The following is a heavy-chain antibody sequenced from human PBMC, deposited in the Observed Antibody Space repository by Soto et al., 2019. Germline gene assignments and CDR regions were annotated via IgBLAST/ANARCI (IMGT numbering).Heavy chain of an antibody. CDR2: IGTSGDT. Sequence: EVQVVESGGGLVQPGGSLRLSCAASGFTFSRYDMHWVRQATGRGLEWVSCIGTSGDTYYAGSVKGRFPISRENDKNSVNLHMNGLSAGATAVYYCARGALGFDPWGQGTLVAVSS. CDR1: GFTFSRYD. CDR3: ARGALGFDP. J-gene: IGHJ5*02. V-gene: IGHV3-13*04. D-gene: IGHD3-16*01.